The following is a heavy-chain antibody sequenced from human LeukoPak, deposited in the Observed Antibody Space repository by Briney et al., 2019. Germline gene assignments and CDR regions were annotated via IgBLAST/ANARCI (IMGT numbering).Heavy chain of an antibody. J-gene: IGHJ4*02. CDR1: GGSFSGYY. CDR2: INHSGST. V-gene: IGHV4-34*01. Sequence: PSETLSLTCAVYGGSFSGYYWSWIRQPPGKGLEWIGEINHSGSTNYNPSLKSRVTISVDTSKNQFSLKLSSVTAADTAVYYCARRWTVGAFDYWGQGTLVTVSS. CDR3: ARRWTVGAFDY. D-gene: IGHD1-26*01.